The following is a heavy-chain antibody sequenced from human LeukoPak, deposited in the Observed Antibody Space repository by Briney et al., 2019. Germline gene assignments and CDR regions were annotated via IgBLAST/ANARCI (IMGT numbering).Heavy chain of an antibody. D-gene: IGHD3-16*01. CDR1: GGSISSYY. Sequence: SETLSLTCTVSGGSISSYYWSWIRQPAGKGLEWIGRIYTSGSTNYNPSLKSRLTISVDTSKNQFSLKLSSVTAADTAVYYCARVGRGDHTWGSYSCDHWGQGTLVSVSS. CDR2: IYTSGST. J-gene: IGHJ4*02. V-gene: IGHV4-4*07. CDR3: ARVGRGDHTWGSYSCDH.